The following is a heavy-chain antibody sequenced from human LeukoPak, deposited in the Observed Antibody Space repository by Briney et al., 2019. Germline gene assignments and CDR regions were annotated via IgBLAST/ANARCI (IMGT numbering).Heavy chain of an antibody. CDR1: GFTLSSNW. CDR2: INSDGSST. J-gene: IGHJ6*03. CDR3: VRAGAVAIINYYYYMDV. V-gene: IGHV3-74*01. D-gene: IGHD6-19*01. Sequence: PGGSLRLSCAASGFTLSSNWMHWVHQAPGKGLVWVSRINSDGSSTSYADSVKGRFTISRDNARNTLYLQMNSLRAEDTAVYYCVRAGAVAIINYYYYMDVWGKGTTVTVSS.